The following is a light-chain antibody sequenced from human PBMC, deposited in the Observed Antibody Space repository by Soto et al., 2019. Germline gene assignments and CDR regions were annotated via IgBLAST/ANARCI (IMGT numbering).Light chain of an antibody. CDR1: QIVSSTY. V-gene: IGKV3-20*01. CDR2: GAS. CDR3: QQYGVSPPNT. J-gene: IGKJ4*01. Sequence: EIVLTQSHGTLSLSPGERATLSCRASQIVSSTYLAWFQQKPGQAPRLLIYGASTRATGIPDRFSGSGSGTDFTLTISGLEPEDFALYYCQQYGVSPPNTFGGGTKVEV.